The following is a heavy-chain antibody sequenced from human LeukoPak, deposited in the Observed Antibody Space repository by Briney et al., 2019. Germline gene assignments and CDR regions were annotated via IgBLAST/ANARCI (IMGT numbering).Heavy chain of an antibody. CDR3: AKAAVAVYYYYYGMDV. CDR1: GFYFSSYC. CDR2: ISYDGSNK. Sequence: GGSLRLFCAASGFYFSSYCMHWVRQAPGKGLVWVAVISYDGSNKYYADSVKGRFTISRDNSKNTLYLQMNSLRAEDTAVYYCAKAAVAVYYYYYGMDVWGQGTTVTVSS. J-gene: IGHJ6*02. V-gene: IGHV3-30*18. D-gene: IGHD6-19*01.